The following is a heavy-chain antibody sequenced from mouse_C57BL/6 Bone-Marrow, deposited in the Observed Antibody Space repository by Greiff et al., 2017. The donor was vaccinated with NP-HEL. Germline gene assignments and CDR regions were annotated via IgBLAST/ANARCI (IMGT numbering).Heavy chain of an antibody. V-gene: IGHV7-1*01. CDR2: SRNKANDYTT. J-gene: IGHJ2*01. Sequence: EVQGVESGGGLVQSGRSLRLSCATSGFTFSDFYMEWVRQAPGKGLEWIAASRNKANDYTTEYSASVKGRFIVSRDTSQSILYLQMNALRAEDTAIYYCAREHRGLLDYWGQGTTLTVSS. CDR3: AREHRGLLDY. D-gene: IGHD6-1*01. CDR1: GFTFSDFY.